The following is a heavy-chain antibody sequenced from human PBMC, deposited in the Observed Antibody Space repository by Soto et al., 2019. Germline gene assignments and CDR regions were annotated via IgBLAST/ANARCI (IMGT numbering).Heavy chain of an antibody. Sequence: ESGGGLVKPGGSLRLSCAASGFTFTTYSLTWVRQAPGKGLEWVSSISSSGTYIFYADSVKGRFTISRDNAKNSLYLQMNSLRAEDTAVYFCARERARTTNAFDIWGQGTMVTVSS. J-gene: IGHJ3*02. CDR1: GFTFTTYS. CDR2: ISSSGTYI. CDR3: ARERARTTNAFDI. V-gene: IGHV3-21*01.